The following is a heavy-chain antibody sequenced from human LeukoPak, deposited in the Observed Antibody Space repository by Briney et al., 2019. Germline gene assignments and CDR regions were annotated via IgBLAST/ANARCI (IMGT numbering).Heavy chain of an antibody. CDR2: IYSGGSS. J-gene: IGHJ4*02. D-gene: IGHD2-2*01. CDR1: GGSISSYY. Sequence: TSETLSLTCTVSGGSISSYYWSWIRQPPGKGLEWIGNIYSGGSSYYNPSLKSRVTLSVDASENQFSLRLSSMTAADTAVYYCARGVQHFDYWGQGTLVTVSS. CDR3: ARGVQHFDY. V-gene: IGHV4-59*05.